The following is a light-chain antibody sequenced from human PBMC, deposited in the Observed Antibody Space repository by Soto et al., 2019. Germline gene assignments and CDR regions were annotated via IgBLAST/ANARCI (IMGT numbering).Light chain of an antibody. CDR3: QQCHSLWT. J-gene: IGKJ1*01. V-gene: IGKV1-5*01. Sequence: DIQMTQSPSTLSASVGDRVTITCRASQSINTWLAWYQQKPGKAPKLLIYDASTLESGVPSRFSGSGSGTEFTLTISSLQPDDFATYYCQQCHSLWTFGQGTKVDIK. CDR2: DAS. CDR1: QSINTW.